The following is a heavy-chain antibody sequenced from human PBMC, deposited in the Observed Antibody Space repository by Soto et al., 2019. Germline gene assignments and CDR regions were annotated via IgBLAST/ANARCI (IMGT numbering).Heavy chain of an antibody. CDR3: AREYRKGSGSYYSHYGMDV. CDR2: INPNSGGA. J-gene: IGHJ6*02. CDR1: GYTFTGYY. V-gene: IGHV1-2*02. Sequence: ASVKVSCKASGYTFTGYYMHWVRQAPGQGLEWMGGINPNSGGANYAQKFQGRVTITADESTSTAYMELSSLRSEDTAVYYCAREYRKGSGSYYSHYGMDVWGQGTTVTVSS. D-gene: IGHD3-10*01.